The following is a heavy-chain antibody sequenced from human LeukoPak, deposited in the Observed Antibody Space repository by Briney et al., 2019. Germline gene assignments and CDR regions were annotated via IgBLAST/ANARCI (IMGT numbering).Heavy chain of an antibody. V-gene: IGHV3-30*02. D-gene: IGHD4-11*01. J-gene: IGHJ4*02. CDR3: ATDRDDSNYIGVLDF. CDR2: IRYDGNNK. Sequence: HSGGSLRLSCAASGFTFSSYGMHWVRQAPGKGLEWVAFIRYDGNNKYYADSVKGRFTISRDNSKNTLSLLMNSLRAEDTAVYYCATDRDDSNYIGVLDFWGQGTLVTVSS. CDR1: GFTFSSYG.